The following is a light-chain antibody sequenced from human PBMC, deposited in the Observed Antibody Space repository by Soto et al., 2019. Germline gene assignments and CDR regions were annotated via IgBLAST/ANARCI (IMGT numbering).Light chain of an antibody. J-gene: IGKJ1*01. Sequence: EIVLTQSPGTLSLSPGERATLSCRASQSVSSSYLAWYQQRPGQAPRLLIYDASSRATGIPDRFSGSGSGTDFTLTISRREPEDFAVYYCQQYGSSPSTFGQGTKVEIK. CDR2: DAS. CDR1: QSVSSSY. CDR3: QQYGSSPST. V-gene: IGKV3-20*01.